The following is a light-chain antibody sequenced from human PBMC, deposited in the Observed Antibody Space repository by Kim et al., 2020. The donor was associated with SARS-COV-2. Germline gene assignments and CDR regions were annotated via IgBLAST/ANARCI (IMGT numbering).Light chain of an antibody. V-gene: IGKV3-20*01. CDR1: QIINNDY. CDR2: GAS. Sequence: SQGERATLACRTSQIINNDYVAWYQHRPGQAPRLLISGASTRDTGIPDRFSGSGSGTDFTLTISRLEPEDCAVYYCQQYGTSPETFGQGTKVDIK. J-gene: IGKJ1*01. CDR3: QQYGTSPET.